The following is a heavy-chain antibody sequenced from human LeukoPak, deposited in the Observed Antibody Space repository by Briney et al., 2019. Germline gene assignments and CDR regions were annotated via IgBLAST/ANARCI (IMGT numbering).Heavy chain of an antibody. CDR2: IGAGGDT. Sequence: PGGSLGLSCAASGFTFSTSDLHWVRQGTGKSLEWVSAIGAGGDTYYSDSVKGRSTISRENAKNSLYLQMNSLRAGDTAVYYCVREISQGAAVGKYNWYFDLWGRGTPVTVSS. J-gene: IGHJ2*01. D-gene: IGHD6-13*01. CDR3: VREISQGAAVGKYNWYFDL. V-gene: IGHV3-13*01. CDR1: GFTFSTSD.